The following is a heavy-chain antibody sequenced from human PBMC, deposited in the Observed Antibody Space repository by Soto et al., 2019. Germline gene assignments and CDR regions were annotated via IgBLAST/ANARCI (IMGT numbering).Heavy chain of an antibody. D-gene: IGHD2-21*01. CDR3: AKDFGAGDLDY. CDR2: ISYDGSNK. J-gene: IGHJ4*01. CDR1: GFTFSNYG. V-gene: IGHV3-30*18. Sequence: QVQLVESGGGVVQPGRSLRLSCAASGFTFSNYGMHWVRQAPGKGLEWVAVISYDGSNKYYADSVKGRFTISRDNSKNTLYLQMNSLRAEDTAVYYCAKDFGAGDLDYWGQGTLVTVSS.